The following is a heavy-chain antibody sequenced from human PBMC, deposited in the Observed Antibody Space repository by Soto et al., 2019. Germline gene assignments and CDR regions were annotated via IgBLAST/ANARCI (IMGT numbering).Heavy chain of an antibody. CDR3: ARDPGYYYYGMDV. V-gene: IGHV3-21*01. J-gene: IGHJ6*02. CDR2: ISSSSSYI. Sequence: PGGSLRLSCAASGFTFSSYSINWVRQAPGKGLEWVSSISSSSSYIYYADSVKGRFTISRDNAKNSLYLQMNSLRAEDTAVYYCARDPGYYYYGMDVWGQGTTVTVSS. D-gene: IGHD3-10*01. CDR1: GFTFSSYS.